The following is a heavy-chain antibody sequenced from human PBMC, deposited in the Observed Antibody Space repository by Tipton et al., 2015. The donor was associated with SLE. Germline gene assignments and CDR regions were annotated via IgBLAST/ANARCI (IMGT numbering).Heavy chain of an antibody. CDR2: INSDGSTT. Sequence: GSLRLSCAASGFTFSNYWMLWVRQGPGKGLVWVSRINSDGSTTNYADSVTGRFTISRDNAKNSLFLQMSSLRAEDTAVYYCARYDNSAYYPYYFDSWGQGTLVTVSS. J-gene: IGHJ4*02. CDR3: ARYDNSAYYPYYFDS. V-gene: IGHV3-74*01. D-gene: IGHD3-22*01. CDR1: GFTFSNYW.